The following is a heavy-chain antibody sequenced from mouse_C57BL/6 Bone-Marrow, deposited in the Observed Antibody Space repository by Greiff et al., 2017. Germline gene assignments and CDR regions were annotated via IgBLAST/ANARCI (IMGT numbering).Heavy chain of an antibody. CDR1: GFSFNTYA. CDR2: IRSKSNNYAT. J-gene: IGHJ2*01. Sequence: EVQLVESGGGLVQPKGSLKLSCAASGFSFNTYAMNWVRQAPGKGLEWVARIRSKSNNYATYYADSVKDRFTISRDDSESMLYLQMNNLKTEDTAMYYCVRNWANYFDYWGQGTTLTVAS. V-gene: IGHV10-1*01. D-gene: IGHD4-1*01. CDR3: VRNWANYFDY.